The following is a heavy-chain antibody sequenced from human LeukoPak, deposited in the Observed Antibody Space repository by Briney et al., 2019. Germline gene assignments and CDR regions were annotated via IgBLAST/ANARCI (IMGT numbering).Heavy chain of an antibody. CDR3: AKHYMGSSYNHGLDC. CDR2: IYYSGST. D-gene: IGHD3-10*01. CDR1: GGSISSYY. J-gene: IGHJ4*02. Sequence: SETLSLTCTVSGGSISSYYWSWIRQPPGKGLEWIGSIYYSGSTYYNPSLKSRVTISVDTSKNQFSLNLSSVTAADTALYYCAKHYMGSSYNHGLDCWGQGTLVTVSS. V-gene: IGHV4-59*04.